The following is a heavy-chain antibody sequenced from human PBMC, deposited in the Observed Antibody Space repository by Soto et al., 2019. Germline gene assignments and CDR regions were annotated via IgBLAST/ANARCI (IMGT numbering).Heavy chain of an antibody. V-gene: IGHV3-9*01. J-gene: IGHJ4*02. CDR1: GFTFDDYA. Sequence: EVQLVESGGGLVQSGRSLRLSCAASGFTFDDYAMHWVRQAPGKGLEWVSGISWNGGRIGYAHSVEGRFTISRDNAKNSLHLQMKSLRAEDTALYYSANTEGPVAGNLYYFDFWGQGTLVTVSS. D-gene: IGHD6-19*01. CDR2: ISWNGGRI. CDR3: ANTEGPVAGNLYYFDF.